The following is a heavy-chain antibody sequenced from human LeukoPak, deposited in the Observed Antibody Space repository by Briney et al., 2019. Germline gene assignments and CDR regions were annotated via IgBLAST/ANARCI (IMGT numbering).Heavy chain of an antibody. CDR3: ARGGYLTYLIDY. D-gene: IGHD3-22*01. J-gene: IGHJ4*02. CDR1: GFSFSNYN. CDR2: IKSDGSST. V-gene: IGHV3-74*01. Sequence: GGSLRLSCAASGFSFSNYNINWVRQAPGKGLVWVSRIKSDGSSTSYADSVKGRFTISRDNAKNTVYLQMNSLRVEDTAVYYCARGGYLTYLIDYWGQGTLVTVSS.